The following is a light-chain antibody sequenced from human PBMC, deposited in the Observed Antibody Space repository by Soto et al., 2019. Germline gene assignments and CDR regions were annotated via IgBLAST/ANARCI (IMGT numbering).Light chain of an antibody. CDR2: GNS. Sequence: QSVLTQPPSVSGAPGQRVTISCTGSSSNIGAGYDVYWYQQLPRTAPRLLIFGNSNRPSGVPDRFSGSKSGTSASLAITGLQAEDEADYYCQSYDSSLSVVFGGGTKLTVL. CDR1: SSNIGAGYD. CDR3: QSYDSSLSVV. V-gene: IGLV1-40*01. J-gene: IGLJ2*01.